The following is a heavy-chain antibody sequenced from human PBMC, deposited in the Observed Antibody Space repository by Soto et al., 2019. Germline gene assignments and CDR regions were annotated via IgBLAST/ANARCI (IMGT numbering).Heavy chain of an antibody. D-gene: IGHD2-8*02. Sequence: GVSLRLSCEASGFTFNTYSMHWVRQPPGKGLEWLAAIWYDGTQKYYADSVKGRFIISRDNSKKTLYLEMNSLRAEDTAVYYCGAAETYSCTGSYPWPFDIRG. J-gene: IGHJ3*02. CDR3: GAAETYSCTGSYPWPFDI. CDR1: GFTFNTYS. V-gene: IGHV3-33*01. CDR2: IWYDGTQK.